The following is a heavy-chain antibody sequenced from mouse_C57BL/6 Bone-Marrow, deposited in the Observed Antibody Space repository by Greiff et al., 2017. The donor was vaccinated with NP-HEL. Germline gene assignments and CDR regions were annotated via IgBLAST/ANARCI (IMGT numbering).Heavy chain of an antibody. J-gene: IGHJ4*01. CDR2: IWSGGST. D-gene: IGHD2-12*01. V-gene: IGHV2-2*01. CDR1: GFSLTSYG. Sequence: VQLVESGPGLVQPSQSLSITCTVSGFSLTSYGVHWVRQSPGKGLEWLGVIWSGGSTVYNAAFISRLSISKDNSKSQVFFKMNSLQADDTAIYYCARNFAYYRDAMDYWGQGTSVTVSS. CDR3: ARNFAYYRDAMDY.